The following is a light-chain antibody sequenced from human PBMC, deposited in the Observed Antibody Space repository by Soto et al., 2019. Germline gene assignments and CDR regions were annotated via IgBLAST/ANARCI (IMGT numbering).Light chain of an antibody. CDR1: QSLSSSY. V-gene: IGKV3-20*01. Sequence: EIVLTQSPVTLSLSPGERATLSCRASQSLSSSYLAWYQQKPGQAPRLLIYGASSRATGIPDKFSGSGSGTDFTLTISRLEPEDFAVYYCQMYGSSPPGTFGQGTKVDIK. CDR2: GAS. J-gene: IGKJ1*01. CDR3: QMYGSSPPGT.